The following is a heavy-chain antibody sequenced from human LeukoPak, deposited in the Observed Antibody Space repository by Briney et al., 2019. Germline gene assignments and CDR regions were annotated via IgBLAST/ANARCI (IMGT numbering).Heavy chain of an antibody. CDR1: GYTFTSYY. CDR3: ARSDTYYYDSSGYYWVY. Sequence: ASVKVSCKASGYTFTSYYMHWVRQAPGQGLEWMGIINPSGGSTSYAQKFQGRVTMTRDTSTSTVCMELSSLRSEDTAVYYCARSDTYYYDSSGYYWVYWGQGTLVTVSS. D-gene: IGHD3-22*01. J-gene: IGHJ4*02. V-gene: IGHV1-46*01. CDR2: INPSGGST.